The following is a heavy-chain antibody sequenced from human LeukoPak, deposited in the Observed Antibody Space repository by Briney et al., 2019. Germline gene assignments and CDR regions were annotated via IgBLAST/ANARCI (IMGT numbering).Heavy chain of an antibody. Sequence: ASVKVSCKASGYTFTGYYMHWVRQAPGQGLEWMGWINPNSGGTNYAQKFQGWVTMTRDTSISTAYMELSRLRSDDTAVHYCARELPGYCSSTSCLTFDYWGQGTLVTVSS. CDR2: INPNSGGT. CDR3: ARELPGYCSSTSCLTFDY. V-gene: IGHV1-2*04. J-gene: IGHJ4*02. D-gene: IGHD2-2*01. CDR1: GYTFTGYY.